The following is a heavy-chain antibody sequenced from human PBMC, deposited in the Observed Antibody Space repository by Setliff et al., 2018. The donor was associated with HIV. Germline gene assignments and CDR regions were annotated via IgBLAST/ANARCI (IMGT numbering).Heavy chain of an antibody. D-gene: IGHD2-15*01. CDR3: AREHCSGGSCNGFDI. CDR1: GGSISSRSNY. CDR2: IYYTGTT. Sequence: SETLSLTCTVSGGSISSRSNYWGWIRQPPGKGLEWIGTIYYTGTTYYNPSLQSRVTLSVDTSKNQFSLKLSSVTAADTAFYYCAREHCSGGSCNGFDIWGQGTMVTVSS. J-gene: IGHJ3*02. V-gene: IGHV4-39*01.